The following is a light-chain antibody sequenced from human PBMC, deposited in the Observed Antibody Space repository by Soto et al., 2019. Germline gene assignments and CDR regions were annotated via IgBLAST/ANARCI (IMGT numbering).Light chain of an antibody. CDR3: QQYNNWPGT. CDR2: GAS. J-gene: IGKJ1*01. V-gene: IGKV3-15*01. Sequence: IVMTQSPATLSVSPGERATLSCRASQTIDNKLAWYQQKPGQAPRLLIYGASTRATGIPARFSGSGSGTEFTLTISSLQSEDFAVYYCQQYNNWPGTFGQGTKVDIK. CDR1: QTIDNK.